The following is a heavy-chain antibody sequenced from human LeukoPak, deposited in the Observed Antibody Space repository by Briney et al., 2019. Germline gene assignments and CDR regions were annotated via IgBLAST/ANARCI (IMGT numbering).Heavy chain of an antibody. CDR1: GFTFSSHA. D-gene: IGHD3-10*01. CDR3: ANGGMVRGLNWFDP. J-gene: IGHJ5*02. CDR2: ISGSGGST. V-gene: IGHV3-23*01. Sequence: GGSLRLSCAASGFTFSSHAMSWVRQAPGKGLEWVSAISGSGGSTYYADSVKGRFTISRDNSKNTLYLQMNSLRAEDTAVYYCANGGMVRGLNWFDPWGQGTLVTVSS.